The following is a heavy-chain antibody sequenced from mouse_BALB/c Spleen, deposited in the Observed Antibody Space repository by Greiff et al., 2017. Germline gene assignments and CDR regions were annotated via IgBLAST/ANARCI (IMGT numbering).Heavy chain of an antibody. Sequence: EVMLVESGGDLVKPGGSLKLSCAASGFTFSSYGMSWVRQTPDKRLEWVATISSGGSYTYYPDSVKGRFTITRENAKNTLYLEMSSLKSEDTAMFYCSRQRGGKFPLDYWGQGTTLTVSS. CDR1: GFTFSSYG. CDR3: SRQRGGKFPLDY. V-gene: IGHV5-6*01. J-gene: IGHJ2*01. D-gene: IGHD2-1*01. CDR2: ISSGGSYT.